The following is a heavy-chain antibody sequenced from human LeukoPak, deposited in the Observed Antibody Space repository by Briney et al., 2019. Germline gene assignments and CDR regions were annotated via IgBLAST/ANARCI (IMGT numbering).Heavy chain of an antibody. CDR3: AKSSGSYDAFDI. CDR1: GGTFSSYA. D-gene: IGHD1-26*01. Sequence: ASVKVSCKASGGTFSSYAISWVRQAPGQGLEWMGGIIPIFGTANYAQKFQGRVTITADESMSTAYMELSSLRSEDTAVYYCAKSSGSYDAFDIWGQGTMVTVSS. J-gene: IGHJ3*02. V-gene: IGHV1-69*13. CDR2: IIPIFGTA.